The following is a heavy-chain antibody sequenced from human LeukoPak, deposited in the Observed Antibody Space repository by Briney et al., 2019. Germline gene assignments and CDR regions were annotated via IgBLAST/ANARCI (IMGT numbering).Heavy chain of an antibody. J-gene: IGHJ4*02. Sequence: GRSLRLSCAASGFTFSSYAMHWVRQAPGKGLEWVAVISYDGSNKYYADSVKGRFTISRDNSKNTLYLQMNSLRAEDTAVYYCARGMDYYGSGSYIGYWGQGTLVTVSS. V-gene: IGHV3-30*04. D-gene: IGHD3-10*01. CDR2: ISYDGSNK. CDR1: GFTFSSYA. CDR3: ARGMDYYGSGSYIGY.